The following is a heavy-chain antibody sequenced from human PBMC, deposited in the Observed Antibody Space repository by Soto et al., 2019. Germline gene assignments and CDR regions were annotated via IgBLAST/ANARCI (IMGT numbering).Heavy chain of an antibody. Sequence: GSLRLSCAASGFTFSNYAMSWVRQAPGKGLEWIGSIYYSGSTYYNPSLKSRVTISVDTSKNQFSLKLSSVTAADTAVYYCASLYYDFWSGLDYWGQGTLVTVSS. CDR2: IYYSGST. CDR1: GFTFSNYA. CDR3: ASLYYDFWSGLDY. V-gene: IGHV4-39*01. D-gene: IGHD3-3*01. J-gene: IGHJ4*02.